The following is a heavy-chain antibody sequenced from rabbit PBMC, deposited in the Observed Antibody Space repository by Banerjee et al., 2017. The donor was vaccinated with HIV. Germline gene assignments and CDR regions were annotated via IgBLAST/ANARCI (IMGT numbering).Heavy chain of an antibody. D-gene: IGHD1-1*01. CDR2: IYTGSGST. Sequence: QQQLEESGGGLVKPGAPLTLTCKASGFSFSSGYDMCWVRQAPGKGLEWIACIYTGSGSTSYASWVNGRFTVSRNNVESMLDMKMTSLTAADTATYFCARSYAGGGGNFYLNLWGPGTLVTVS. J-gene: IGHJ4*01. CDR1: GFSFSSGYD. V-gene: IGHV1S43*01. CDR3: ARSYAGGGGNFYLNL.